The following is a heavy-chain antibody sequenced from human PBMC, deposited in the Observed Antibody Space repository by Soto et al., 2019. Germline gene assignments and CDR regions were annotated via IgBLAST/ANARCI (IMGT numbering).Heavy chain of an antibody. CDR1: GYTFTGYY. V-gene: IGHV1-2*04. Sequence: ASVKVSCKASGYTFTGYYMHWVRQAPGQGLEWMGWINPNSGGTNYAQKFQGWVTMTRDTSISTAYMELSRLRSDDTAVYYCARGGPKDSSGWYGSWYWGQGTLVTVSS. CDR3: ARGGPKDSSGWYGSWY. J-gene: IGHJ4*02. CDR2: INPNSGGT. D-gene: IGHD6-19*01.